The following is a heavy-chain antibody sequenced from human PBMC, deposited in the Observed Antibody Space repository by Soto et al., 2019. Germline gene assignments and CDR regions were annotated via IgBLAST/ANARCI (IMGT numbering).Heavy chain of an antibody. CDR3: AREYQEQWLSRFYYFDY. D-gene: IGHD6-19*01. CDR2: ISSSSSTI. V-gene: IGHV3-48*02. Sequence: GGSLRLSCAASGFTFSSYSMNWVRQAPGKGLEWVSYISSSSSTIYYADSVKGRFTISRDNAKNSLYLQMNSLRDEDTAVYYCAREYQEQWLSRFYYFDYWGQGTLVTVSS. J-gene: IGHJ4*02. CDR1: GFTFSSYS.